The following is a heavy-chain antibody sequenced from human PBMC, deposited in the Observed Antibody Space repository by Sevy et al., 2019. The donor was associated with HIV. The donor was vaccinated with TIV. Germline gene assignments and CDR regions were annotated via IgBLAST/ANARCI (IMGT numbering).Heavy chain of an antibody. V-gene: IGHV1-2*06. D-gene: IGHD3-10*01. CDR3: AREATHEVYGSADLLAYFDL. J-gene: IGHJ2*01. CDR2: INPHSGGT. Sequence: ASVKVSCKTSGYTFTDYYMHWVRQAPGQGLEWMGRINPHSGGTNYAQEFQGRVTMTSDTSISPAYMELTSLKSDDTAVYYCAREATHEVYGSADLLAYFDLWGRGTLVTVSS. CDR1: GYTFTDYY.